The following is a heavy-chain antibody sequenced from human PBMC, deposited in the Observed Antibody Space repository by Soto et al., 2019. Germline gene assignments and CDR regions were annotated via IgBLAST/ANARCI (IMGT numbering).Heavy chain of an antibody. J-gene: IGHJ4*02. CDR3: ARESEDLTSNFDY. CDR1: GFTFTRYR. V-gene: IGHV3-21*01. Sequence: GGSLRLSCAAPGFTFTRYRMNWVRQAPGKGLEWVSSISSTTNYIYYADSMKGRFTVSRDNAKNSVYLDMNSLSAEDTAVYYCARESEDLTSNFDYWGQGTLVTVSS. CDR2: ISSTTNYI.